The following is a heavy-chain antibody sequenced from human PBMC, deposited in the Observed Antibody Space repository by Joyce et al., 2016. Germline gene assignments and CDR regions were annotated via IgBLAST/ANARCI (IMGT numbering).Heavy chain of an antibody. CDR1: GFTFSSYS. CDR2: LSSSSSYI. Sequence: EVQLVESGGGLVKPGGSLRLSCADSGFTFSSYSMSWVRQAPWKGLEWVSSLSSSSSYIKYTDSVKGRFTISRDNAKNSLYLQMNSLRVEDTAVYYCARSSYTNGIFDYWGQGTLVTVSS. V-gene: IGHV3-21*01. CDR3: ARSSYTNGIFDY. D-gene: IGHD2-8*01. J-gene: IGHJ4*02.